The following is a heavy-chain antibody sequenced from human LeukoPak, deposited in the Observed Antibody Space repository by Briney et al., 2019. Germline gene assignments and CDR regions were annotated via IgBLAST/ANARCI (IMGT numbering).Heavy chain of an antibody. CDR1: GFTFSSYA. J-gene: IGHJ4*02. CDR3: AREGGKPYSSGWTSAPIDY. CDR2: ISSNGGST. D-gene: IGHD6-19*01. Sequence: GGSLRLSCSASGFTFSSYAMHWVRQAPGKGLEYVSAISSNGGSTYYADSVKGRFTISRDNSKNTLYLQMSSLRAEDTAVYYCAREGGKPYSSGWTSAPIDYWGQGTLVTVSS. V-gene: IGHV3-64D*06.